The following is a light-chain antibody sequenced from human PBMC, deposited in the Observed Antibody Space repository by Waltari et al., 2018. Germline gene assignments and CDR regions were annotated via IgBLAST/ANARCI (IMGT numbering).Light chain of an antibody. J-gene: IGLJ3*02. V-gene: IGLV2-14*03. CDR1: GSAIDDSDF. CDR3: TSQALDGVVL. CDR2: DVT. Sequence: QSALTQPASVSGSPGQSITISCSGIGSAIDDSDFVSWYQHQPGKAPRVIIYDVTNRPSGISHRFSASKSANTAFLTISGLQPEDEGDYYCTSQALDGVVLFGGGTQVTV.